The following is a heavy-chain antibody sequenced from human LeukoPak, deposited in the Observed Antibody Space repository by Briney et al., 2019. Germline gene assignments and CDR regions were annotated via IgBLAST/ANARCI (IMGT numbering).Heavy chain of an antibody. D-gene: IGHD4-17*01. CDR1: GFTFSSYY. Sequence: PGGSLRLSCAASGFTFSSYYMNWVRQAPGRGLEWVPSISGASAYMYSTDSVKGRFTISRDNAKNSLYLHMNSLRAEDTAVYYCARGWTTVTTSIDHWGQGTLVTVSS. V-gene: IGHV3-21*01. CDR2: ISGASAYM. CDR3: ARGWTTVTTSIDH. J-gene: IGHJ4*02.